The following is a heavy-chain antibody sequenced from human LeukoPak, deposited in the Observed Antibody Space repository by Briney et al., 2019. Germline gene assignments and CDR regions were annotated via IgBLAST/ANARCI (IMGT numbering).Heavy chain of an antibody. Sequence: PGGSLRLSCAASGFTFSSYSMNWVRQAPGKGLEWVSSISSSSSYIYYADSVKGRFTISRDNAKNSLYLQMNSLRAEDTAVYYCARIETTNYYYMDVWGKGTTVTVSS. V-gene: IGHV3-21*01. D-gene: IGHD1-7*01. CDR3: ARIETTNYYYMDV. CDR1: GFTFSSYS. J-gene: IGHJ6*03. CDR2: ISSSSSYI.